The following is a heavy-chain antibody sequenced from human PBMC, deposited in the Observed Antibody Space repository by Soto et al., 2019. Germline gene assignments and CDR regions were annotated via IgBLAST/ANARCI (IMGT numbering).Heavy chain of an antibody. J-gene: IGHJ4*02. V-gene: IGHV4-31*03. Sequence: SETLSLTCTVSGGSISSGGYYWSWIRQHPGKGLEWIGYICYSGSTYYNPSLKSRVTISVDTSKNQFSLKLSSVTAADTAVYYCARVVAARRGGDYWGQGTLVTVSS. CDR3: ARVVAARRGGDY. D-gene: IGHD6-6*01. CDR2: ICYSGST. CDR1: GGSISSGGYY.